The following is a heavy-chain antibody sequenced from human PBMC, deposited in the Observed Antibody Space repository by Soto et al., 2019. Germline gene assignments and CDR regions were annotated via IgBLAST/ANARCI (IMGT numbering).Heavy chain of an antibody. D-gene: IGHD3-3*01. CDR1: GFTFSSYG. J-gene: IGHJ4*02. Sequence: GGSLRLSCAASGFTFSSYGMHWVRQAPGKGLEWVAVISYDGSNKYYADSVQGRFTISRDSSRKTLFLQMNTLRAEDTAVYFCAIRIFGVEYWGQGTQVTVSS. V-gene: IGHV3-33*01. CDR3: AIRIFGVEY. CDR2: ISYDGSNK.